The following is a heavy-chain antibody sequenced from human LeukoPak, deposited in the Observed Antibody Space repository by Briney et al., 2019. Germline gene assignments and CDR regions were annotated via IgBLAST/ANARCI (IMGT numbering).Heavy chain of an antibody. CDR3: AKAKPHGITGNYFDY. CDR1: GFTLSSYA. V-gene: IGHV3-23*01. D-gene: IGHD1-20*01. CDR2: ISDTGNT. Sequence: GGSLRLSCAASGFTLSSYAMSWVRQAPGKGLEWVSAISDTGNTYHADSVKGRFTISRDSSKNTLFLQMNRLRPEDAAVYYCAKAKPHGITGNYFDYWGQGTLVTVSS. J-gene: IGHJ4*02.